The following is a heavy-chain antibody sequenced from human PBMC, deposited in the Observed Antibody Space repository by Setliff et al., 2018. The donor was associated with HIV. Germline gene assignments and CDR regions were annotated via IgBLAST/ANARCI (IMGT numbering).Heavy chain of an antibody. CDR2: VYYGGAT. J-gene: IGHJ4*02. D-gene: IGHD6-13*01. V-gene: IGHV4-4*02. CDR3: ARGPTAVGNHYYFDY. CDR1: GVSFTSSGW. Sequence: PSETLSLTCTVSGVSFTSSGWWVWFRQPPGKGLEWVGEVYYGGATKYNPSLESRLAISMDKSKNQFSLRLDSATAADTAVYFCARGPTAVGNHYYFDYWGQGKLVTVSS.